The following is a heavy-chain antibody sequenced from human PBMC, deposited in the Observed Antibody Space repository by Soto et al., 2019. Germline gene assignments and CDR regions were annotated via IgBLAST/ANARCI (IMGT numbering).Heavy chain of an antibody. CDR1: GGSIRSSY. CDR2: IYTSGNT. D-gene: IGHD4-17*01. J-gene: IGHJ5*02. V-gene: IGHV4-4*07. CDR3: ARNDNCDNGSAFDP. Sequence: HSETLSLTCTVSGGSIRSSYWSWSWHPAGKGLEWMGRIYTSGNTNNNPPLKGRVTMAVDMCKNQCSLKLSSVSAADTGVYYCARNDNCDNGSAFDPWGQGTLVTVSS.